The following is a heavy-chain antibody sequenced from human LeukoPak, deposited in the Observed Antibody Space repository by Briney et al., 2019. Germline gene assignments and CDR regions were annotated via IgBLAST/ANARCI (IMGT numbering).Heavy chain of an antibody. V-gene: IGHV1-69*13. J-gene: IGHJ4*02. Sequence: ASVKVSCKASGGTFSSYAISWVRQAPGQGLEWMGGIIPIFGTANYAQKFQGRVTITADESTSTAYMELSSLRSEDTAVYYCARDAPAAAGTTPQGHWGQGTLVTVSS. CDR1: GGTFSSYA. CDR2: IIPIFGTA. CDR3: ARDAPAAAGTTPQGH. D-gene: IGHD6-13*01.